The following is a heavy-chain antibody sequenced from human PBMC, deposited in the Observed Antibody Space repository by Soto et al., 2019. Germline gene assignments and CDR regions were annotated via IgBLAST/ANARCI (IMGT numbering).Heavy chain of an antibody. D-gene: IGHD6-13*01. CDR3: AKVSSSWYAGFFDH. Sequence: EVQLLASGGGLVQPGGSLRLSCTASGFTFSRHAMTWVRQAPGKGLEWVSGLSDSGGRIYYADSVTGRFTISRDNSMKTLYLQMNTLRAEDTAIYYCAKVSSSWYAGFFDHWGQGTLVTVSS. J-gene: IGHJ4*02. V-gene: IGHV3-23*01. CDR2: LSDSGGRI. CDR1: GFTFSRHA.